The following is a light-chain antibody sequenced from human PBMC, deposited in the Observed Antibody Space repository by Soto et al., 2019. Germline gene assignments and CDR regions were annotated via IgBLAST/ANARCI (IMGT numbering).Light chain of an antibody. CDR1: ESVSSYY. J-gene: IGKJ1*01. Sequence: EIVLTQSPGTLSLPPGERATLSCRASESVSSYYIAWYQHKPGQAPRLLIYGPSTRATGIPDRFSASGSGTDFTLSIRRLEPEDSALYYCQQYTDSPLTFGQGTKVEIK. CDR2: GPS. CDR3: QQYTDSPLT. V-gene: IGKV3-20*01.